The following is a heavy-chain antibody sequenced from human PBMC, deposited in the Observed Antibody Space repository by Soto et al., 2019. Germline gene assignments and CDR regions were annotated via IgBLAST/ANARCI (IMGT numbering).Heavy chain of an antibody. CDR2: IKSKTDGGTT. Sequence: GGSLRLSCAASGFTFSNAWMNWVRQAPGKGLEWVGRIKSKTDGGTTDYAAPVKGRFTISRDDSKNTLYLQMNSLKTEDTAVYYCTTGGSGSYFLYYSYGMDVWGQGTTVTVSS. J-gene: IGHJ6*02. CDR3: TTGGSGSYFLYYSYGMDV. D-gene: IGHD3-10*01. V-gene: IGHV3-15*07. CDR1: GFTFSNAW.